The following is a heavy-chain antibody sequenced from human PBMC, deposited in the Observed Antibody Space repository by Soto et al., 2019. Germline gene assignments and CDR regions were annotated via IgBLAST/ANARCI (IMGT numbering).Heavy chain of an antibody. Sequence: SVKVSCKASGGTFSSYAISWVRQAPGQGLEWMGGIIPIFGTANYAQKFQGRVTITADESTSTAYMELSSLRSEDTAVYYCARSRRGHSSSWYYFDYWGQGTLVTVS. CDR3: ARSRRGHSSSWYYFDY. CDR1: GGTFSSYA. V-gene: IGHV1-69*13. CDR2: IIPIFGTA. J-gene: IGHJ4*02. D-gene: IGHD6-13*01.